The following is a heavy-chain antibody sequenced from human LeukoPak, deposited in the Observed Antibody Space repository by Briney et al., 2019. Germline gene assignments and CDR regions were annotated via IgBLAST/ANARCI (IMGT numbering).Heavy chain of an antibody. D-gene: IGHD6-13*01. V-gene: IGHV1-24*01. CDR1: GYTLTELS. Sequence: GASVKVSCKVSGYTLTELSMHWVRQAPGKGLEWMGGFDPEDGETIYAQKFQGRVTMTEDTSTDTAYMELSSLRSEDTAVYYCATGEGLFSSSWYYWVLNYWGQGTLVTVSS. J-gene: IGHJ4*02. CDR3: ATGEGLFSSSWYYWVLNY. CDR2: FDPEDGET.